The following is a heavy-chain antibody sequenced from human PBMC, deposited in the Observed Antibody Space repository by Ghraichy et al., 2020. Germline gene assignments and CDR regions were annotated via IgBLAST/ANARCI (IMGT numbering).Heavy chain of an antibody. CDR1: GGSFSGYY. Sequence: SETLSLTCAVYGGSFSGYYWSWIRQPPGKGLEWIGEINHSGSTNYNPSLKSRVTISVDTSKNQFSLKLSSVTAADTAVYYCARAPYDYVWGSYRRDAFDIWGQGTMVTVSS. CDR2: INHSGST. D-gene: IGHD3-16*02. V-gene: IGHV4-34*01. CDR3: ARAPYDYVWGSYRRDAFDI. J-gene: IGHJ3*02.